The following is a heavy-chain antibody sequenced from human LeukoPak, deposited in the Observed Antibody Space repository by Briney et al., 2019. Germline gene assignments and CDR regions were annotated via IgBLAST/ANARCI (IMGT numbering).Heavy chain of an antibody. J-gene: IGHJ4*02. V-gene: IGHV3-30*01. Sequence: GGSLRLSCAASGLTFSSYAIHWVRQAPGKGLEWVAVISYDGSNKYYADSVKGRFTISRDNSKNTLYLQMNSLRAEDTAVYYCARNEGVYQPLPIDYWGQGTLVTVSS. D-gene: IGHD2-2*01. CDR2: ISYDGSNK. CDR1: GLTFSSYA. CDR3: ARNEGVYQPLPIDY.